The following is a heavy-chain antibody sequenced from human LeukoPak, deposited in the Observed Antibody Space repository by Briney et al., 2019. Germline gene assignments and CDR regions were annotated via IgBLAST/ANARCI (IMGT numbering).Heavy chain of an antibody. V-gene: IGHV4-59*01. J-gene: IGHJ4*02. CDR2: IYYSGST. Sequence: SETLSLTCTVSGGSISSYYWSWIRQPPGKGLEWIGYIYYSGSTNYNPSLKSRVTISVDTSKNKFSLKLSSVTAADTAVYYCARIAAAGTGTGLIDYWGQGTLVTVSS. D-gene: IGHD6-13*01. CDR3: ARIAAAGTGTGLIDY. CDR1: GGSISSYY.